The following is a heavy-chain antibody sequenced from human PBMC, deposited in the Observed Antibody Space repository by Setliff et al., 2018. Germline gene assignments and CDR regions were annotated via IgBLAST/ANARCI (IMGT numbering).Heavy chain of an antibody. CDR2: IFYGGST. CDR1: GASISSSSYY. J-gene: IGHJ4*02. D-gene: IGHD3-3*01. CDR3: ARTDDYYNFYAY. Sequence: SETLSLTCTVSGASISSSSYYWAWIRQPPGRGLELIGSIFYGGSTYYNPSLKSRATIPIDASKNQFSLKLDSVTAADTAVYYCARTDDYYNFYAYWGQGTLVTVSS. V-gene: IGHV4-39*07.